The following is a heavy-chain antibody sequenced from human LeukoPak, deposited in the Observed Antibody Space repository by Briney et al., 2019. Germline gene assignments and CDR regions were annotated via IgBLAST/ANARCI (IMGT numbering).Heavy chain of an antibody. J-gene: IGHJ4*02. V-gene: IGHV1-18*04. CDR2: ISGYNGNT. CDR1: GYTFTDYY. D-gene: IGHD2-2*01. CDR3: ARDGPGYCSSTSCFDQNFDY. Sequence: GASVKVSCKASGYTFTDYYLHWVRQAPGQGLEWTGWISGYNGNTNYAQKLQGRVTMTTDTSTGTAYMELRSLRSDDTAVYFCARDGPGYCSSTSCFDQNFDYWGQGTLVTVSS.